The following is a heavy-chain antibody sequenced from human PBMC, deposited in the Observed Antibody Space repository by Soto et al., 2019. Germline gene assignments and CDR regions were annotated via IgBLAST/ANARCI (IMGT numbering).Heavy chain of an antibody. CDR2: ISWHSGNI. V-gene: IGHV3-9*01. J-gene: IGHJ4*02. CDR3: AKEMLYSIYEHYFDY. Sequence: EVQLVESGGGLVQPGRSLRLSCAASGFTFENYAMHWVRQAPGKGLEWVSGISWHSGNIGYADSVRGRFTISRDTAKNFLYLPMNSLRPEETGLYYCAKEMLYSIYEHYFDYWAQGTLGTVSS. CDR1: GFTFENYA. D-gene: IGHD4-4*01.